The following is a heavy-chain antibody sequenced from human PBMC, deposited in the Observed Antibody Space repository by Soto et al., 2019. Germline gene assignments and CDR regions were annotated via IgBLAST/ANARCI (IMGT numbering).Heavy chain of an antibody. J-gene: IGHJ4*02. CDR1: GFTFSSFG. CDR2: ISYDGSSK. D-gene: IGHD3-3*02. V-gene: IGHV3-30*18. CDR3: AKDFKPLSPDSYFAY. Sequence: QVQLVESGGGVVQPGRSLRLSCGASGFTFSSFGMYWVRQAPGKGLEWVAIISYDGSSKYYADSVKGRFTVSRDNSKNTLYLQMNSLRTEDTAVYYCAKDFKPLSPDSYFAYWGQGTLVSVSS.